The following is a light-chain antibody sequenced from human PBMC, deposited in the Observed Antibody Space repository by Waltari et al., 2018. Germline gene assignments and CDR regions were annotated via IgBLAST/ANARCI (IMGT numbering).Light chain of an antibody. CDR3: QQRSIWPLT. CDR2: DTS. Sequence: EIVLTQSPATLSVSPGERATLSCRASESVFGYLAWYQQKPGQAPRLLIFDTSKRAPGIPARFSGSGYETAFTLTINSLETEDFALYYCQQRSIWPLTFGGGTKV. CDR1: ESVFGY. J-gene: IGKJ4*01. V-gene: IGKV3-11*01.